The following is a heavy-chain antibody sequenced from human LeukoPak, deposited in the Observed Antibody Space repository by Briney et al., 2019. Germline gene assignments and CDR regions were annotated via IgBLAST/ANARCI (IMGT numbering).Heavy chain of an antibody. CDR3: AKVRYSYVSFHDY. V-gene: IGHV3-23*01. J-gene: IGHJ4*02. CDR1: GFTFSSYA. Sequence: GGSLRLSCVASGFTFSSYAMSWVRQAPGKGLEWVSGISSSSGSTSYAPSVKGRFTISRDSSNNTLYLQMNSLRAEDTAVYYCAKVRYSYVSFHDYWGQGTLLTVSS. D-gene: IGHD5-18*01. CDR2: ISSSSGST.